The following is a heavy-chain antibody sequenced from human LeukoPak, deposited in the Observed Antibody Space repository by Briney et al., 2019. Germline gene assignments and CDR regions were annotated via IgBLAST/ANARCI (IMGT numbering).Heavy chain of an antibody. J-gene: IGHJ3*02. V-gene: IGHV4-30-4*07. D-gene: IGHD3-22*01. Sequence: SETLSLTCAVSGGSTSSGGYSWSWIRQPPGKGLEWIGYIYYSGSTYYNPSLKSRVTISVDTSKNQFSLKLSSVTAADTAVYYCARFYYYDSSGYYYVNAFDIWGQGTMVTVSS. CDR1: GGSTSSGGYS. CDR2: IYYSGST. CDR3: ARFYYYDSSGYYYVNAFDI.